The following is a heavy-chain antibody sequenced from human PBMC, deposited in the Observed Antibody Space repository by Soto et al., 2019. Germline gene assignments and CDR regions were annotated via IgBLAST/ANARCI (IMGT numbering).Heavy chain of an antibody. CDR3: ARGFYGSGSSFFDY. J-gene: IGHJ4*02. V-gene: IGHV3-48*01. CDR2: IGSGGSTI. Sequence: TFSTYTMNWARQAPGKGLEWVSYIGSGGSTIYYADSVKGRFTISRDNAKNSLYLQMNGLRAEDTAVYYCARGFYGSGSSFFDYWGQGVLVTVSS. CDR1: TFSTYT. D-gene: IGHD3-10*01.